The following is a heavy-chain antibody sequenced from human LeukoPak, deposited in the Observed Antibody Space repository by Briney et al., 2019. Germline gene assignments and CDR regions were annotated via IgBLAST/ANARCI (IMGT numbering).Heavy chain of an antibody. CDR1: GFTFSNYS. CDR2: ISSSSSTI. V-gene: IGHV3-48*01. Sequence: GGSLRLSCAASGFTFSNYSMHWVRQAPGKGLEWVSYISSSSSTIYVADSVKGRFTISRDNAKNSLYLQMNSLRAEDTAVYYCARDKIVGATYFDYWGQGTLVTVSS. J-gene: IGHJ4*02. D-gene: IGHD1-26*01. CDR3: ARDKIVGATYFDY.